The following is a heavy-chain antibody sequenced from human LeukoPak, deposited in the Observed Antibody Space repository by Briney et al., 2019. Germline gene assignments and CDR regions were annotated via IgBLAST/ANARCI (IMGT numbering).Heavy chain of an antibody. Sequence: GGSLRLSCTASGFTFSNFWMGWVRQAPGKGLEWVANIKQDETEKFYLGSVKGRFTISRDNAKNSLYLQMNSLRAEDTAVYYCARVMAVAGIWYFDYWGQGTLVTVSS. D-gene: IGHD6-19*01. CDR2: IKQDETEK. CDR3: ARVMAVAGIWYFDY. CDR1: GFTFSNFW. V-gene: IGHV3-7*03. J-gene: IGHJ4*02.